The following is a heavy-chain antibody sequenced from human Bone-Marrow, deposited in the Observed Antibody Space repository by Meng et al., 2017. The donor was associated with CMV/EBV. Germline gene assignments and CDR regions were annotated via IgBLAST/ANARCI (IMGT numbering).Heavy chain of an antibody. Sequence: GESLKISCAASGFTFSSYAMSWVRQAPGKGLEWVSAISGSGGSTYYADSVKGRFTISRDDSKNTLYLQMNSLKTEDTAVYYCTTDLTNKYYYDSSGYYWFDYWGQGTLVTVSS. CDR3: TTDLTNKYYYDSSGYYWFDY. J-gene: IGHJ4*02. D-gene: IGHD3-22*01. CDR2: ISGSGGST. V-gene: IGHV3-23*01. CDR1: GFTFSSYA.